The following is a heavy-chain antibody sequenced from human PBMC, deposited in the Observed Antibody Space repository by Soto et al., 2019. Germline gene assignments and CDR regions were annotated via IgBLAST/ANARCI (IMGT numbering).Heavy chain of an antibody. V-gene: IGHV3-9*01. D-gene: IGHD1-26*01. Sequence: GGSLRLSCAASGFNFDDYAMHWVRQAPGKGLEWVSGISWNSGSIGYADSVKGRFTISRDNAKNSLYLQMNSLRAEDTALYYCAKVLRSWSGSYPANYFDYWGQGTLVTVSS. CDR3: AKVLRSWSGSYPANYFDY. J-gene: IGHJ4*02. CDR1: GFNFDDYA. CDR2: ISWNSGSI.